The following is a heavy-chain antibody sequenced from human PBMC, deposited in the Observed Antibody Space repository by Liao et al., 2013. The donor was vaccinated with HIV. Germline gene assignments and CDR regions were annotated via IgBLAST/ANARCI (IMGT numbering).Heavy chain of an antibody. V-gene: IGHV4-30-2*01. Sequence: QVQLQESGPGLVKPSQTLSLTCTVSGGSISSGSYYWSWIRQPPGKGLEWIGYIYHSGSTYYNPSLKSRVTISVDRSKNQFSLKLSSVTAADTAVYYCARGLFSRYSSSWYPWGQGTLVTVSS. CDR3: ARGLFSRYSSSWYP. CDR2: IYHSGST. J-gene: IGHJ5*02. D-gene: IGHD6-13*01. CDR1: GGSISSGSYY.